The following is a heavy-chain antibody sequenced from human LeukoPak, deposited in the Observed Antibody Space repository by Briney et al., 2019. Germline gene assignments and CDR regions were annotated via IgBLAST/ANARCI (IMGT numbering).Heavy chain of an antibody. CDR1: GFTFSSYW. CDR2: IKQDGNEK. CDR3: TRDGAFRIYDY. V-gene: IGHV3-7*01. D-gene: IGHD3-3*02. Sequence: GGSLRLSCAASGFTFSSYWMTWVRQAPGKGLEWVASIKQDGNEKYYVDSVKGRFTISRDNARNSLYLQMSSLRADDTAVYYCTRDGAFRIYDYWGQGTLVTVSS. J-gene: IGHJ4*02.